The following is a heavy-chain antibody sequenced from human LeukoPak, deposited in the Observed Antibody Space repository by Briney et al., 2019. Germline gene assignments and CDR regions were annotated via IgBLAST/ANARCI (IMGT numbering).Heavy chain of an antibody. J-gene: IGHJ6*02. CDR1: GFTFSSYS. V-gene: IGHV3-21*01. D-gene: IGHD1/OR15-1a*01. CDR3: AKGGLEGTHYLMEV. Sequence: GGSLRLSCAASGFTFSSYSMNWVRQAPGKGLEWVSSISSSSSYIYYADSVKGRFAISRDNSKNTLDLQLNSLRAEDTAVYYCAKGGLEGTHYLMEVWGQGTTVTVSS. CDR2: ISSSSSYI.